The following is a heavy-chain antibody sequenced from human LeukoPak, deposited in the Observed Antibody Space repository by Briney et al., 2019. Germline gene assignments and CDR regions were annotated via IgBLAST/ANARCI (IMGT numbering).Heavy chain of an antibody. CDR3: ARTYDWGSHFDY. CDR1: GYTFTGYY. V-gene: IGHV1-2*02. CDR2: INPNSGGT. D-gene: IGHD7-27*01. J-gene: IGHJ4*02. Sequence: AASVKVSCKASGYTFTGYYMHWVRQAPGQGLEWMGWINPNSGGTNFAQKFQGRVTMTRDTSISTAYMELSRLRSDDTAVYYCARTYDWGSHFDYWGQGTLVTVSS.